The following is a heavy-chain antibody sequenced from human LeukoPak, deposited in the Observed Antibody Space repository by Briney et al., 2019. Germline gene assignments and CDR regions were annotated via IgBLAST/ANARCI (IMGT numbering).Heavy chain of an antibody. CDR3: ARMGYSYGYPYYYGMDV. D-gene: IGHD5-18*01. CDR1: GFTFSSYG. CDR2: IRYDGSNK. Sequence: PGRSLRLSCAASGFTFSSYGMQSVRQAPGKGLEWVAVIRYDGSNKYYADSVKGRFTISRDNSKNTLYLQMNSLRAEDTAVYYCARMGYSYGYPYYYGMDVWGQGTTVTVSS. V-gene: IGHV3-33*01. J-gene: IGHJ6*02.